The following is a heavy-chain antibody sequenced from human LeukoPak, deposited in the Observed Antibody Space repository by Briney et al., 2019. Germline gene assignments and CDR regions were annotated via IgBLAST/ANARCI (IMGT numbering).Heavy chain of an antibody. D-gene: IGHD2-2*01. V-gene: IGHV3-23*01. Sequence: PGGSLRLSCAASGFTFSSYAMSWVRQAPGKGLEWVSAISGSGGSTYYADSVKGRFTISRDNSKNTLYLQMNSLRAEDTAVYYCAKDRDQLMLYPPRDLDPWAREPWSPSPQ. J-gene: IGHJ5*02. CDR1: GFTFSSYA. CDR3: AKDRDQLMLYPPRDLDP. CDR2: ISGSGGST.